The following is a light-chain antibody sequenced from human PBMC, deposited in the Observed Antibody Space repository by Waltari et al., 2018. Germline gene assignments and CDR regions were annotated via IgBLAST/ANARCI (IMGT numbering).Light chain of an antibody. Sequence: SSELTQDPTVSVALGQTVRITCQGDSLRRYSASWYQQRPGQAPVLVFYGQDNRPSGIPARFSGSTSGDTATLTITGTQAEDDADYYCLSRDISSTRFFGGGTRLTV. J-gene: IGLJ2*01. V-gene: IGLV3-19*01. CDR2: GQD. CDR1: SLRRYS. CDR3: LSRDISSTRF.